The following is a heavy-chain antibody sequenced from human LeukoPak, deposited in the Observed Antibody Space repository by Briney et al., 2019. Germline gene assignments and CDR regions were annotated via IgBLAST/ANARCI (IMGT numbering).Heavy chain of an antibody. CDR3: ARDWGTYYYDSSGYYY. V-gene: IGHV3-7*01. CDR1: GFTFSSYW. Sequence: GGSLRLSCAASGFTFSSYWMSWVRQAPGNGLEWVANIKQDGSEKYYVDSVKGRFTISRDNAKNSLYLQMNSLRAEDTAVYYCARDWGTYYYDSSGYYYWGQGTLVTVSS. J-gene: IGHJ4*02. D-gene: IGHD3-22*01. CDR2: IKQDGSEK.